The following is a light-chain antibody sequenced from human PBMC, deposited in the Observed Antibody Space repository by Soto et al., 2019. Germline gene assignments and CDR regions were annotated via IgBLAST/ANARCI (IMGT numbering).Light chain of an antibody. CDR3: QQRSNWPPIT. CDR1: QSVSSY. CDR2: DAS. J-gene: IGKJ5*01. V-gene: IGKV3-11*01. Sequence: EIVLTQSPATLSSFPGDRVTLSCRASQSVSSYLAWYQQKPGQAPRLLIYDASNRATGIPARFSGSGSGTDFTLTISSLEPEDFVVYYCQQRSNWPPITFGQGTRLEI.